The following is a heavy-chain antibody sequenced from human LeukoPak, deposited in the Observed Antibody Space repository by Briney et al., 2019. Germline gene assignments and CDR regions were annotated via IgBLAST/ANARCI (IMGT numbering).Heavy chain of an antibody. CDR2: INQDGGDK. CDR3: VRWATLSP. D-gene: IGHD5-12*01. V-gene: IGHV3-7*01. Sequence: GGSLRLSCAASGFTVSSNYMSWVRQAPGKGLEWVANINQDGGDKNYVDLVKGRFTISRDNAKNSLYLQMNSLRVEDTAVYYCVRWATLSPWGQGTLVTVSS. J-gene: IGHJ5*02. CDR1: GFTVSSNY.